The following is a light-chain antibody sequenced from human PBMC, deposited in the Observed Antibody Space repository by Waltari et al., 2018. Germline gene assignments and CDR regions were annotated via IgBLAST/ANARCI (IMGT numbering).Light chain of an antibody. CDR2: DAS. J-gene: IGKJ2*01. Sequence: EIVLTQSPGTLSLSPGERATLACSASQRVRSNSLAWYQHKPGQAPRLLIYDASTRAYGIPDRFSGSGSGTDFTLTISGLEPEDFAVYYCQHFGGSPRTFGQGTKLEI. V-gene: IGKV3-20*01. CDR1: QRVRSNS. CDR3: QHFGGSPRT.